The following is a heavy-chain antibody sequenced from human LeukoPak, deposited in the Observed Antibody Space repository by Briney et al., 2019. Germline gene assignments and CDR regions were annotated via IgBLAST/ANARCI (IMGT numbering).Heavy chain of an antibody. Sequence: PGGSLRLSCAASGFTFSDYYMSWIRQAPGKGLEWVSYISSSGSTIYYADSVKGRFTISRDNAKNSLYLQMNSLRAEGTAVYHCARDDSSGYYYGMDVWGQGTTITVSS. J-gene: IGHJ6*02. CDR1: GFTFSDYY. V-gene: IGHV3-11*01. CDR3: ARDDSSGYYYGMDV. CDR2: ISSSGSTI. D-gene: IGHD3-22*01.